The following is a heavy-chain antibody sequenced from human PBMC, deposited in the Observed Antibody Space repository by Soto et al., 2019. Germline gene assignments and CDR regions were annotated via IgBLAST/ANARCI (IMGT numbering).Heavy chain of an antibody. CDR3: AKDLDSSGYSYYYYGMDV. V-gene: IGHV3-30*18. Sequence: GGSLRLSCAASGFHFSSYGMHWVSKAPGKGLEWVAVISYDGSNKYYADSVKGRFTISRDNSKNTLYLQMNSLRAEDTAVYYCAKDLDSSGYSYYYYGMDVWGQGTTVTVSS. CDR2: ISYDGSNK. CDR1: GFHFSSYG. J-gene: IGHJ6*02. D-gene: IGHD3-22*01.